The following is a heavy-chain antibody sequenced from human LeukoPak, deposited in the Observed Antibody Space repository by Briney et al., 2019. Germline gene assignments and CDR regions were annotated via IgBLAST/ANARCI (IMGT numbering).Heavy chain of an antibody. J-gene: IGHJ4*02. Sequence: ASVKVSCKVSGYTLTELSMHWVRQAPGKGLEWMGGFDPEDGETIYAQKFQGRVTITADESTSTAYMVLSSLRSEDTAVYYCARARRDEWDRRLEYDYWGQGTLVTVSS. V-gene: IGHV1-24*01. CDR2: FDPEDGET. CDR1: GYTLTELS. CDR3: ARARRDEWDRRLEYDY. D-gene: IGHD3-16*01.